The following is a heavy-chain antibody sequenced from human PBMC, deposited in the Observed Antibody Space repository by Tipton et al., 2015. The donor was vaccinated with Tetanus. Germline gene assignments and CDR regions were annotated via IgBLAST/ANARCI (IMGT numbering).Heavy chain of an antibody. Sequence: TLSLTCTVSGGSIRGGTFYWGWIRQPPGKGLEWIGSIYESGDTYYIPSLKSRVTISVDTSKNQFSLNLNSMAAADTGVYYCARDQARGARGWSDFDCGGQGTLVTVAS. J-gene: IGHJ4*02. CDR1: GGSIRGGTFY. CDR3: ARDQARGARGWSDFDC. V-gene: IGHV4-39*02. D-gene: IGHD1-26*01. CDR2: IYESGDT.